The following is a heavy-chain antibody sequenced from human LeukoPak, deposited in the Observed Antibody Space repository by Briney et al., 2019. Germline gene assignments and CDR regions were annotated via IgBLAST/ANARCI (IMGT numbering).Heavy chain of an antibody. V-gene: IGHV3-53*01. D-gene: IGHD6-13*01. CDR2: LYSGGNT. CDR1: GFTVSSNY. Sequence: GGSLRLSCVVSGFTVSSNYMSWVRQAPGKGLEWVSVLYSGGNTYHADSVKGRFTISRDNSKNTLYLQMNSLRAEDTAVYYCAREGASSSFGYWGQGTLVTASS. CDR3: AREGASSSFGY. J-gene: IGHJ4*02.